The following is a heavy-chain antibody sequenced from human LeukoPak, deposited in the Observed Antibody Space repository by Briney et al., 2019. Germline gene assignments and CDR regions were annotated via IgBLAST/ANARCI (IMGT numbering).Heavy chain of an antibody. Sequence: GGSLRLSCAASGFNFSSYWMSWVRQAPGKGLEWVANIKPDGGEESYVDSVRGRFTISRDNAKNSLFLQMNSLRAEDTAVYYCARDGYSYSYYYYGMDVWGQGTTVTVSS. J-gene: IGHJ6*02. CDR3: ARDGYSYSYYYYGMDV. D-gene: IGHD5-18*01. CDR2: IKPDGGEE. CDR1: GFNFSSYW. V-gene: IGHV3-7*01.